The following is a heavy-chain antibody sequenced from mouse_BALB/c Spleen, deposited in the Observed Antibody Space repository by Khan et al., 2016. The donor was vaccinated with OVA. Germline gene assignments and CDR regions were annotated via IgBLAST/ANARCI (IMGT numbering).Heavy chain of an antibody. V-gene: IGHV5-6*01. D-gene: IGHD1-1*02. J-gene: IGHJ3*01. CDR1: GFTFSTYG. CDR3: ARLAYYYNSEGFAY. Sequence: VELVESGGDLVKPGGSLKLSCAASGFTFSTYGMSWVRQTPDKRLEWVATISTGGHYTYYIDSVQGRFTISRDNAKNTLHLQMSSLKSEDTAMYYCARLAYYYNSEGFAYWGQGTLVTVSA. CDR2: ISTGGHYT.